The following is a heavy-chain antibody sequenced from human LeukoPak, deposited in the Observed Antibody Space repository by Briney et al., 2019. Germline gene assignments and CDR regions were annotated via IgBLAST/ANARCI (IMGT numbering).Heavy chain of an antibody. CDR2: INPSGGSA. J-gene: IGHJ5*02. Sequence: ASVRVSCKASGYTFTSYYIHWVRQAPGQGLEWMGIINPSGGSASYAQKFQGRVTMTRDTSTSTVYMDMNSLRSEDTAMYYCARGPPGWVHEKSKRGLFDPWGQGTLVTVSS. V-gene: IGHV1-46*01. CDR3: ARGPPGWVHEKSKRGLFDP. D-gene: IGHD1-14*01. CDR1: GYTFTSYY.